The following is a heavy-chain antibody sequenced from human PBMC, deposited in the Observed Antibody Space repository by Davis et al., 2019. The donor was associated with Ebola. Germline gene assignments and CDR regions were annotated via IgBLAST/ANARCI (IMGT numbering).Heavy chain of an antibody. CDR3: TRDGPSTTIVELDY. Sequence: GESLKISCAASGFRFRDYWMHWVRQVPGKGLVWVSHINGDGSDAKYADSVKGRFTISRDNAKNTVYLQMNSLRAEDTAVYYCTRDGPSTTIVELDYWGQGALVTVSS. J-gene: IGHJ4*02. V-gene: IGHV3-74*03. CDR2: INGDGSDA. CDR1: GFRFRDYW. D-gene: IGHD1-26*01.